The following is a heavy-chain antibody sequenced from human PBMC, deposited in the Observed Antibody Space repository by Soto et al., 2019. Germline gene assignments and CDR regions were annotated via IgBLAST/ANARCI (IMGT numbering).Heavy chain of an antibody. J-gene: IGHJ4*02. D-gene: IGHD5-18*01. CDR3: ARTRGYSYGFLPPDFDY. CDR1: GYRLINYW. CDR2: IYPGDSDT. V-gene: IGHV5-51*01. Sequence: GQSLKICCKGSGYRLINYWIGWVRQMPGKGLEWMGNIYPGDSDTRYSPSFQGKVSISADKSIGTAYLQLSSLQASDTAIYYCARTRGYSYGFLPPDFDYWGQGTLVTVSS.